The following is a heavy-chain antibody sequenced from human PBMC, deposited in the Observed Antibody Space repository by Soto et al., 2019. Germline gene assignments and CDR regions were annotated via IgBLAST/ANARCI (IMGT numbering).Heavy chain of an antibody. V-gene: IGHV3-72*01. D-gene: IGHD1-26*01. CDR2: IRHKADSYTT. CDR1: GFTFSDHY. CDR3: VRLWDRWFDS. J-gene: IGHJ5*01. Sequence: EVQLVESGGGLVQPGGSLRLSCAASGFTFSDHYMEWVRQAPGKGLEWVGRIRHKADSYTTEYAASVKGRFTISRDDSKNSLYLQMNNLKTEDTVVYYCVRLWDRWFDSWGQGTLVTVSS.